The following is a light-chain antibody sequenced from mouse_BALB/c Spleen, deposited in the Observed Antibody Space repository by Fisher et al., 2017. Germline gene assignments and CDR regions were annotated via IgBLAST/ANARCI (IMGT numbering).Light chain of an antibody. Sequence: DIVMTQSTAIMSASPGEKVTMTCRASSSVSSSYLHWYQQKSGASPKLWIYSTSNLASGVPARFSGSGSGTSYSLTISSMEAEDAATYYCQQWSSYPLTFGGGTKLEIK. CDR1: SSVSSSY. V-gene: IGKV4-57-1*01. CDR2: STS. CDR3: QQWSSYPLT. J-gene: IGKJ2*01.